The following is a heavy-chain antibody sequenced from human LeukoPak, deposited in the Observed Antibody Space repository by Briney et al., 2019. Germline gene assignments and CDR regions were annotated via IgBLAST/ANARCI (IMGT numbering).Heavy chain of an antibody. CDR3: ARGPPYGPGSYYSV. CDR2: LYHSGST. J-gene: IGHJ4*02. CDR1: GGSINSGSYY. Sequence: SQTLSLTCTVSGGSINSGSYYWSWIRQHPGKGLEWIGYLYHSGSTYYNPSLKSRVTISVDTSKNQFSLKLSSVTAADTAVFYCARGPPYGPGSYYSVWGQGTLVTVSS. D-gene: IGHD3-10*01. V-gene: IGHV4-31*03.